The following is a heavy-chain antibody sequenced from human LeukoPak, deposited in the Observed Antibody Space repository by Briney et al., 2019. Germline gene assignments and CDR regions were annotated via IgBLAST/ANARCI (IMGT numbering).Heavy chain of an antibody. Sequence: PGGSLRLSCAASGFTFSSYAMHWVRQAPGKGLEWVAVISYDGSNKYYADSVKGRFTISRDNSKNTLYLQMNSLRAEDTAVYYCARDWLGIDPGGWFDPWGQGTLVTVSS. CDR2: ISYDGSNK. CDR3: ARDWLGIDPGGWFDP. D-gene: IGHD6-19*01. J-gene: IGHJ5*02. CDR1: GFTFSSYA. V-gene: IGHV3-30-3*01.